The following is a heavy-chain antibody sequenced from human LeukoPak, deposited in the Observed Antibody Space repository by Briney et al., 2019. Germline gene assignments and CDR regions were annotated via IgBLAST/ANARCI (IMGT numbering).Heavy chain of an antibody. CDR3: SIAYREVGNCSSTSCYGHDAFDI. V-gene: IGHV1-69*05. CDR2: IIHILGTA. D-gene: IGHD2-2*01. CDR1: GCTFSSYA. J-gene: IGHJ3*02. Sequence: GASLRLPCTASGCTFSSYAMSWVRQAPGQGLEWMGKIIHILGTANYVQTFKGRVTITTDNATSTVYLQMNSLRSEDTAVYYCSIAYREVGNCSSTSCYGHDAFDIWGQRTMVTVSS.